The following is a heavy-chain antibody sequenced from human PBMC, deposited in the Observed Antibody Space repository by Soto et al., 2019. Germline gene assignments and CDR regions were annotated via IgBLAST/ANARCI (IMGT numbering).Heavy chain of an antibody. J-gene: IGHJ4*02. CDR1: GGSISSGDYY. CDR3: ARTTAVPNSLRSRYFFDY. V-gene: IGHV4-30-4*02. Sequence: SETLSLTCTVSGGSISSGDYYWSWIHQPPGKGLEWIGYIYYSGSTYYNPSLKSRVTISVDLSKNQFSLRLSSVTTADTALYYCARTTAVPNSLRSRYFFDYWGQGTLVTVSS. D-gene: IGHD1-7*01. CDR2: IYYSGST.